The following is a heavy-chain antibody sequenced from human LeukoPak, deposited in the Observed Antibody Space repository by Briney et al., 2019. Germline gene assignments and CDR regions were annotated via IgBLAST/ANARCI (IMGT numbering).Heavy chain of an antibody. CDR1: GFTFSDYS. D-gene: IGHD4-17*01. J-gene: IGHJ5*02. V-gene: IGHV3-21*01. CDR2: ISSTSSYI. CDR3: ARVGDRGLRYGWFDP. Sequence: GGSLRLSCAASGFTFSDYSMNWVRQAPGKGLEWVSSISSTSSYIYYADSVKGRFTISRDNAKNSLYLQMNSLRAEDTAVYYCARVGDRGLRYGWFDPWGQGTLVTVSS.